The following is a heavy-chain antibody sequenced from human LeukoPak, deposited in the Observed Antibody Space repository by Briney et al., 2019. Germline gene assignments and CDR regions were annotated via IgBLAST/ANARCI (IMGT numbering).Heavy chain of an antibody. J-gene: IGHJ3*02. V-gene: IGHV3-66*01. CDR3: ARDLPALAAFDI. Sequence: PGGSLRLSCAASGFTFSSYAMSWVRQAPGKGLEWVSVIYSGGSTYYADSVKGRFTISRDNSKNTLYLQMSSLRAEDTAVYYCARDLPALAAFDIWGQGTMVTVSS. CDR1: GFTFSSYA. CDR2: IYSGGST.